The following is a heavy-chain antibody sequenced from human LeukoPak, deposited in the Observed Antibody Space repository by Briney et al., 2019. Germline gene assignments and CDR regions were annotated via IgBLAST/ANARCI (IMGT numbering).Heavy chain of an antibody. CDR1: GFTFRTYS. D-gene: IGHD5-24*01. J-gene: IGHJ4*02. CDR2: VSADGRTQ. V-gene: IGHV3-30*03. CDR3: AREFGHNRWYFDY. Sequence: PGGSLRLSCAASGFTFRTYSIHWVRQAPGKGLEWVTVVSADGRTQLYSDSVKGRFTVSRDNSLNTLHLQMNSLKTEDTAVYYCAREFGHNRWYFDYWDQGALVTVSS.